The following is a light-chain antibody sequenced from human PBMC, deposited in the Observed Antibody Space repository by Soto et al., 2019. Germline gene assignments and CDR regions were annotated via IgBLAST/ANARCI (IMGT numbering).Light chain of an antibody. CDR1: RSVSSY. J-gene: IGKJ4*01. V-gene: IGKV3-11*01. Sequence: EIVLTQSPATLSLSPGERATLSCRASRSVSSYLAWYQQKPGQAPRLLIYDASNRATGIPARFSGSGSGTDFTLNIISLEPEDFAVYYCQQRSNWPPFTFGGGTKVEIK. CDR3: QQRSNWPPFT. CDR2: DAS.